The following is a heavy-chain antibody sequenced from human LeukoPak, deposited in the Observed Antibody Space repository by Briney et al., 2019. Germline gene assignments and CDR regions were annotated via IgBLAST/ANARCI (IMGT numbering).Heavy chain of an antibody. CDR2: INHSGGT. CDR1: GGSFSGYY. CDR3: ARRSGYSYFQH. J-gene: IGHJ1*01. Sequence: SETLSLTCAVYGGSFSGYYWSWIRQPPGKGLEWIGEINHSGGTNHNPSLKSRVTISVDTSKNQFSLKLSSVTAADTAVYYCARRSGYSYFQHWGQGTLVTVSS. V-gene: IGHV4-34*01. D-gene: IGHD3-3*01.